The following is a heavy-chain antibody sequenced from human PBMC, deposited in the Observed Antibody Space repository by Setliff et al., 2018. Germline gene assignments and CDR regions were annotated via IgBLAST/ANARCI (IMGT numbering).Heavy chain of an antibody. CDR2: IRYDGSNK. CDR3: ARGTQAYTSWTDSALGY. D-gene: IGHD2-15*01. CDR1: GFTFSSYG. V-gene: IGHV3-30*02. J-gene: IGHJ4*02. Sequence: PGGSLRLSCAASGFTFSSYGMHWVRQAPGKGLEWVAFIRYDGSNKYYADSVKGRFTISRDNSRNMLYMQMNSLRADDTAVYYCARGTQAYTSWTDSALGYWGKGTLVTVSS.